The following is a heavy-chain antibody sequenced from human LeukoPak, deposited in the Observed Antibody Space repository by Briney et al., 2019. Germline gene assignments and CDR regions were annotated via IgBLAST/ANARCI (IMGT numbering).Heavy chain of an antibody. CDR3: ARGQPEGLDLAQYYFDY. D-gene: IGHD2-2*03. J-gene: IGHJ4*02. V-gene: IGHV4-34*01. CDR1: GGSFSGYY. CDR2: INHSGST. Sequence: PSETLSLTCAVYGGSFSGYYWSWIRQPPWKGLEWIGEINHSGSTNYNPSLKSRVTISVDTSKNQFSLKLSSVTAANTAVYYCARGQPEGLDLAQYYFDYWGQGTLVTVSS.